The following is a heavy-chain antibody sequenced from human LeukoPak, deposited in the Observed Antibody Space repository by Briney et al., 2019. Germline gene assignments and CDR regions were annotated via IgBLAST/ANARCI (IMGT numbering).Heavy chain of an antibody. V-gene: IGHV3-21*01. Sequence: PGGSLRLSCAVSGFTFSSYTMNWLRQAPGKGLEWVSSITGSSTYIYYADSVKGRFTISRDNAKNSLYLQMNNLGAEDTAVYYCARDLTVTSTCWFDLWGQGTLVTVSS. CDR3: ARDLTVTSTCWFDL. J-gene: IGHJ5*02. CDR2: ITGSSTYI. D-gene: IGHD4-11*01. CDR1: GFTFSSYT.